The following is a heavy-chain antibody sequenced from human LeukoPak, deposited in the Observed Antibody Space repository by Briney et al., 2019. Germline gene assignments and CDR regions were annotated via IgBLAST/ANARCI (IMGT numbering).Heavy chain of an antibody. CDR2: ISSSGSTI. J-gene: IGHJ5*02. CDR1: GFTFSSYE. Sequence: GGSLRLSCAASGFTFSSYEMNWVRQAPGKGLEWVSYISSSGSTIYYADSVKGRFTISRDNSKNTLYLQMNSLRAEDTAVYYCARDRHYYYGSGSYQRPGWFDPWGQGTLVTVSS. CDR3: ARDRHYYYGSGSYQRPGWFDP. V-gene: IGHV3-48*03. D-gene: IGHD3-10*01.